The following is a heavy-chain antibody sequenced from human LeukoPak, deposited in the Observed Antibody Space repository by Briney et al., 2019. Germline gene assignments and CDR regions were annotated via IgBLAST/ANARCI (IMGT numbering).Heavy chain of an antibody. CDR3: ARAASGAAAGAY. Sequence: SETLSLTCTVSGGSISSGGYYWSWIRQHPGKGLEWIGYIYYSGSTYYNPSLKSRVTISVDTSKNQFSMKLSSVTAADTAVYYCARAASGAAAGAYWGQGTLVTVSS. CDR2: IYYSGST. CDR1: GGSISSGGYY. D-gene: IGHD6-13*01. J-gene: IGHJ4*02. V-gene: IGHV4-61*08.